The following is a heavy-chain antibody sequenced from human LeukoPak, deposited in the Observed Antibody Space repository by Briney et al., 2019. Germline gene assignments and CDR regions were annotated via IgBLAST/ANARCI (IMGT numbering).Heavy chain of an antibody. CDR2: IYSGGST. V-gene: IGHV3-66*01. CDR3: ARDRVAYSSSWYSRSEDRRRSYYYYGMDV. D-gene: IGHD6-13*01. Sequence: PGGSLRLSCAASGFTVSSNYMSWVRQAPGKGLEWVSVIYSGGSTYYADSVKGRFTISRDNSKNTLYLQMNSLRAEDTAVYYRARDRVAYSSSWYSRSEDRRRSYYYYGMDVWGQGTTVTVSS. J-gene: IGHJ6*02. CDR1: GFTVSSNY.